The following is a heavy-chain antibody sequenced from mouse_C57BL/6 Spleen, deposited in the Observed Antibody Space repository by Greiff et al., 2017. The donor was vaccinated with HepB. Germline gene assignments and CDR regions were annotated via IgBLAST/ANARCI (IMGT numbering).Heavy chain of an antibody. CDR3: ARRGILRYRAEGYFDY. J-gene: IGHJ2*01. D-gene: IGHD1-1*01. CDR2: IHPNSGST. V-gene: IGHV1-64*01. CDR1: GYTFTSYW. Sequence: QVQLQQPGAELVKPGASVKLSCKASGYTFTSYWMHWVKQRPGQGLEWIGMIHPNSGSTNYNEKFKSKATLTVDKSSSTAYMQRSSLTSEDSAVYYCARRGILRYRAEGYFDYWGQGTTLTVSS.